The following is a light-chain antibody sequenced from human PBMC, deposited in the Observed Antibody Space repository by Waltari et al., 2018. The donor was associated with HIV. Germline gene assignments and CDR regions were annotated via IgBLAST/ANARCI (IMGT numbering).Light chain of an antibody. Sequence: QSALTPPASVSGSRGQSITISCTGTSSDVGGYNFVSWYQQHPGNAPKLMIYEVSNRPSGVSHRFSGSKSGNTASLTISGLQAEDESDYSCSSYTSSSTVVFCGGTKLTVL. CDR2: EVS. J-gene: IGLJ2*01. CDR1: SSDVGGYNF. V-gene: IGLV2-14*01. CDR3: SSYTSSSTVV.